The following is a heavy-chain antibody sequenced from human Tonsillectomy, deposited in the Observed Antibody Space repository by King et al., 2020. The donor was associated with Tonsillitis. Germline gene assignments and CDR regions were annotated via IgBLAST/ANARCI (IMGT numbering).Heavy chain of an antibody. D-gene: IGHD3-10*01. J-gene: IGHJ4*02. V-gene: IGHV4-34*01. CDR1: GGSFSGYY. CDR2: INHSGST. Sequence: VQLQQWGAGLLKPSETLSLTCGVYGGSFSGYYWSWIRQPPGKGLEWIGEINHSGSTTYNPSLKSRVTISVDTSKKQFSLILSSVTAADTAVYYCARGVRDGSGIGDNARKAFYFDYWGQGTLVTVSS. CDR3: ARGVRDGSGIGDNARKAFYFDY.